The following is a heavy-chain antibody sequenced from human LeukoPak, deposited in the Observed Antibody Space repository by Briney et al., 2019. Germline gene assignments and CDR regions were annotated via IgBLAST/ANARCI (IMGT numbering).Heavy chain of an antibody. Sequence: GRCLRLSCAASGFTFSSYAMHWVRQAPGKGLEWVAVISYDGSNKYYADSVKGRFTISRDNSKNTLYLQMNSLRAEDTAVYYCAALKRYCSSTRCIAAAPWGMDVWGQGTTVTVSS. CDR3: AALKRYCSSTRCIAAAPWGMDV. CDR1: GFTFSSYA. CDR2: ISYDGSNK. D-gene: IGHD2-2*01. J-gene: IGHJ6*02. V-gene: IGHV3-30-3*01.